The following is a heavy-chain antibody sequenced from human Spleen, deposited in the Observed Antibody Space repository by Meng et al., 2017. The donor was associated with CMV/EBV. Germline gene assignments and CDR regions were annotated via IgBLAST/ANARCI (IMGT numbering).Heavy chain of an antibody. D-gene: IGHD3-22*01. J-gene: IGHJ4*02. V-gene: IGHV1-18*01. CDR3: ARVPAPYYYDTSGPFDS. CDR1: NTFTSYG. CDR2: ISPYNSNT. Sequence: NTFTSYGISWVRQAPGQGLEWMVWISPYNSNTNYAQTLQGRVTLTTDTSTTTTYMELRSLRSDDTALYYCARVPAPYYYDTSGPFDSWGQGTLVTVSS.